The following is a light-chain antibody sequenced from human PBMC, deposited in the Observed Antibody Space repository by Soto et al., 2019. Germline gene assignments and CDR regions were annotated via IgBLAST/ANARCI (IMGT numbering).Light chain of an antibody. V-gene: IGKV3-11*01. J-gene: IGKJ1*01. CDR3: QQNKDWPGT. CDR1: QSVSNY. CDR2: DAS. Sequence: EIVLTQSPATLSLSPGERATLSCRASQSVSNYLAWYQQKPGQAPRLLIYDASNRASGIPARFSSSGSGTDFTLTISSLDPEDFGVYYCQQNKDWPGTFGQGTKVDNK.